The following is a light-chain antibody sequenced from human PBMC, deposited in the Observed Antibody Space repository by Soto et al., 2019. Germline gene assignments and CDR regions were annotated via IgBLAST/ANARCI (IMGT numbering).Light chain of an antibody. J-gene: IGKJ4*01. CDR3: QQYGSSPLT. CDR1: QSVSSSN. Sequence: EIVLTQSPGTLSLSLGERATISCRASQSVSSSNLAWYQQKPGQPPRLLIYGASSMDSGIPDRFSGSGSGTDFTLTISSLEPEDFAVYFCQQYGSSPLTFGGGTKVDIK. V-gene: IGKV3-20*01. CDR2: GAS.